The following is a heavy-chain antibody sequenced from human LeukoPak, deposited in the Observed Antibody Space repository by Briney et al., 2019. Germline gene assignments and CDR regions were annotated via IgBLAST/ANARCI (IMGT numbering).Heavy chain of an antibody. D-gene: IGHD4-23*01. CDR2: MYSSGST. Sequence: PSETLCLTCTASGGSINSYYWTWIRQSAGKGLEWIGRMYSSGSTNYNPSLKSRVSMSVDTSKNQFSVKLTSVTAADTAVYYCARGGKATVVTMWGQGILVTVSS. CDR3: ARGGKATVVTM. CDR1: GGSINSYY. V-gene: IGHV4-4*07. J-gene: IGHJ4*02.